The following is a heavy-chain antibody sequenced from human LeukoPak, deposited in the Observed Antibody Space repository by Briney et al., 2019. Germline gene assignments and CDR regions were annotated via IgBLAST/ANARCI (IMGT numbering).Heavy chain of an antibody. CDR3: AELGITMIGGV. V-gene: IGHV3-48*01. D-gene: IGHD3-10*02. J-gene: IGHJ6*04. CDR1: GFTFNGYN. Sequence: GGSLRLSCAASGFTFNGYNMNWVRQAPGKGLEWISYITSSSSSNSYADSVKGRFSISRDNAKNSLYLQMNSLRAEDTAVYYCAELGITMIGGVWGKGTTVTISS. CDR2: ITSSSSSN.